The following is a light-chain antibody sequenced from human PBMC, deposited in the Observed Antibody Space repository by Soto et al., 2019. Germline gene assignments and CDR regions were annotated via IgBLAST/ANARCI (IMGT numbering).Light chain of an antibody. V-gene: IGKV2-28*01. CDR1: QSLLHSNGYNY. CDR2: LGS. CDR3: MQVRQPPYT. Sequence: IVMTQSPLSLPVTPGEPASISCRSSQSLLHSNGYNYLDWYLQKPGQSPQVLIYLGSNRASGIADRFRNSGSGTDFSLKISRVEAEDVGVYYCMQVRQPPYTFGQGTKLEIK. J-gene: IGKJ2*01.